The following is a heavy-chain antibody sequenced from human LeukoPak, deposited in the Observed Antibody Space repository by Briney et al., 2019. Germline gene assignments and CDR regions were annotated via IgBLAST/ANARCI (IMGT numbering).Heavy chain of an antibody. CDR3: ARQYSYGYTGGPYYFDY. J-gene: IGHJ4*02. Sequence: GGSLRLSCAASGLTFSSYGMHWVRQAPGKGLEWVAVISYDGSNKYYADSVKGRFTISRDNSKNTLYLQMNSLRAEDTAVYYCARQYSYGYTGGPYYFDYWGQGTLVTVSS. CDR2: ISYDGSNK. CDR1: GLTFSSYG. V-gene: IGHV3-30*03. D-gene: IGHD5-18*01.